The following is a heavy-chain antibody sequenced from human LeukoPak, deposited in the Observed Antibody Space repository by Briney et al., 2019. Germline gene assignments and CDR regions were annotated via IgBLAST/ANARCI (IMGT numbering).Heavy chain of an antibody. D-gene: IGHD3-10*01. J-gene: IGHJ4*02. CDR3: ATRTETYYYGSGSYSCFDY. V-gene: IGHV3-21*01. CDR2: IDPSSTYI. Sequence: PGGSLRLSCAASGFTFRSYSMNWVRQAPGKGLEWVSAIDPSSTYIYYADSVKGRFTISRDNAENSLYLQMNSLRVEDTAVYYCATRTETYYYGSGSYSCFDYWGQGTLVTVSS. CDR1: GFTFRSYS.